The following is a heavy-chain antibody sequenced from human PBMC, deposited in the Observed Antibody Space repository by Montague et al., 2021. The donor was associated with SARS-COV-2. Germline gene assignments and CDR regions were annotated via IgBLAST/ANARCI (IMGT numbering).Heavy chain of an antibody. Sequence: VKPTQTLTLTCTFSGFSLSTSGVGVGWIRQPPGKALEWLALIYWDDDKRYSPSLKRRLTITKDTSKNQVVLTMTNMDPVDTATYYCARRSPSFAGPYFDSWGQGTLVTVSS. V-gene: IGHV2-5*02. CDR1: GFSLSTSGVG. CDR2: IYWDDDK. CDR3: ARRSPSFAGPYFDS. J-gene: IGHJ4*02. D-gene: IGHD3-16*02.